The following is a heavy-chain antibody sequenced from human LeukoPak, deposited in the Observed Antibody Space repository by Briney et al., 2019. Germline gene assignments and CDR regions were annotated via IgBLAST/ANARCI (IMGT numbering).Heavy chain of an antibody. CDR3: VKDVNQYDILTGVFDF. Sequence: ASVKVSCKASGGTFSSYAISWVRQVPGQGLEWMGGIIPIFGTANYAQSLQGRLTITRDMSTNTAYMELSSLRAEDTAVYYCVKDVNQYDILTGVFDFWGQGAVVTVSS. J-gene: IGHJ4*02. CDR1: GGTFSSYA. V-gene: IGHV1-69*05. D-gene: IGHD3-9*01. CDR2: IIPIFGTA.